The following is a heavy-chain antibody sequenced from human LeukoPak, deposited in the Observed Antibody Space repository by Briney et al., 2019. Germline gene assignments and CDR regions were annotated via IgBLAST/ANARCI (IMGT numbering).Heavy chain of an antibody. CDR1: GFTVSSNY. D-gene: IGHD3-22*01. J-gene: IGHJ6*03. CDR2: IYSGGST. CDR3: ARDNDSSGYYYSYYYYMDV. V-gene: IGHV3-66*02. Sequence: PGGSLRLSCAASGFTVSSNYMSWFRQAPGKGLEWVSVIYSGGSTYYADSVKGRFTISRDNSKNTLYLQMNSLRAEDTAVYYCARDNDSSGYYYSYYYYMDVWGKGTTVTVSS.